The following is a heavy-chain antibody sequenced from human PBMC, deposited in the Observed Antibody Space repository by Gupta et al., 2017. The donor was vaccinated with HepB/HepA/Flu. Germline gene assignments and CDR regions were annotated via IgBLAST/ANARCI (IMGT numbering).Heavy chain of an antibody. J-gene: IGHJ3*02. CDR1: GGSFSGYY. Sequence: QVQLQQWGAGLLKPSETLSLTCAVYGGSFSGYYWSWIRQPPGKGLEWIGEINHSGSTNYNPSLKSRVTISVDTSKNQFSLKLSSVTAADTAVYYCAREDRVVVAATLRAFDIWGQGTMVTVSS. CDR2: INHSGST. CDR3: AREDRVVVAATLRAFDI. V-gene: IGHV4-34*01. D-gene: IGHD2-15*01.